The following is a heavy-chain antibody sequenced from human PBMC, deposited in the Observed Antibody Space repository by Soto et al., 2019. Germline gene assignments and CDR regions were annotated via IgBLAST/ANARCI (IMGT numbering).Heavy chain of an antibody. CDR2: ISSSSSYI. CDR3: ARIKLGYDAFDI. J-gene: IGHJ3*02. Sequence: GGSGRLSCAASGVTFSSYSMNWVRQAPGKGLEWVSSISSSSSYIYYADSVKGRFTISRDNAKNSLYLQMNSLRAEDTAVYYCARIKLGYDAFDIWGQGTMVTVSS. CDR1: GVTFSSYS. D-gene: IGHD6-6*01. V-gene: IGHV3-21*01.